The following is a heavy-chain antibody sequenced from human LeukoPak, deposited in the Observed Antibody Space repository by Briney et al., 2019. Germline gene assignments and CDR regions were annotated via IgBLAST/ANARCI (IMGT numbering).Heavy chain of an antibody. V-gene: IGHV1-18*01. J-gene: IGHJ3*02. Sequence: ASVKVSCKASGYTFTSYGISWVRQAPGQGLERMGWISAYNGNTNYAQKLQGRVTMTTDTSTSTAYMELRSLRSDDTAVYYCARAEIDSYYYDSSGTKTFDIWGQGTMVTVSS. CDR2: ISAYNGNT. D-gene: IGHD3-22*01. CDR3: ARAEIDSYYYDSSGTKTFDI. CDR1: GYTFTSYG.